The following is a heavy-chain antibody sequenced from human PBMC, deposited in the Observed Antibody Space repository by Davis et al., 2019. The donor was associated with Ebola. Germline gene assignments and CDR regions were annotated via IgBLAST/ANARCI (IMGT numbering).Heavy chain of an antibody. D-gene: IGHD3-10*01. J-gene: IGHJ6*02. CDR3: ARSHYYNGQDL. V-gene: IGHV3-74*01. Sequence: GESLKISGSASGVAFRDYWMHWIRETPEGLLWVADTHPEGVTIIYADSVRGRFTISRDNVNSILYLQMNSLRPEDSAIYYCARSHYYNGQDLWGQGTRVTVSS. CDR1: GVAFRDYW. CDR2: THPEGVTI.